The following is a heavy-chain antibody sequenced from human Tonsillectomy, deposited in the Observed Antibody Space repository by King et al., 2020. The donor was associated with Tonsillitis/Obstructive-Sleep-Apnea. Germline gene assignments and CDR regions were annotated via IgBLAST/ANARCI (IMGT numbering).Heavy chain of an antibody. V-gene: IGHV5-51*01. J-gene: IGHJ3*02. CDR1: GYTITSYW. D-gene: IGHD3-3*01. Sequence: VQLVESGAEVKKPGEALKISWKGSGYTITSYWIGWVGQMPGTGLEWMGIIYPGDSDTRYSPSFQGQVTISAAKSISTAYLQWSGLKASDTAMYYCARQGYDFWSGYPSRAFDIWGQGTMVTVSS. CDR2: IYPGDSDT. CDR3: ARQGYDFWSGYPSRAFDI.